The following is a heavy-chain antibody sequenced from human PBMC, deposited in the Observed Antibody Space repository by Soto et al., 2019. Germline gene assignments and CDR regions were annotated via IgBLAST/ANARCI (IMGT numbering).Heavy chain of an antibody. J-gene: IGHJ4*02. CDR2: LYYRGNT. Sequence: PSETLSLTCTVSGGSIGTFYWSWIRQPPGKGLEWIGYLYYRGNTDYNPSLKSRVTISLDTPKNQFSLKLSSVTAADTAVYYCARHPGYYDILTGYTTYYFDYWGQGILVTVSS. CDR3: ARHPGYYDILTGYTTYYFDY. V-gene: IGHV4-59*08. CDR1: GGSIGTFY. D-gene: IGHD3-9*01.